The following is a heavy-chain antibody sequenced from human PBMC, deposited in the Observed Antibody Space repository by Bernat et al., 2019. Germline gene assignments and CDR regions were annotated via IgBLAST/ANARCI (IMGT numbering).Heavy chain of an antibody. J-gene: IGHJ5*02. V-gene: IGHV3-30-3*01. CDR3: ARDPINPAFTPAYWFDP. CDR2: ISYDGSNK. CDR1: GFTFSSYA. Sequence: QVQLVESGGGVVQPGRSLRLSCAASGFTFSSYAMHWVRQAPGKGLEWVAVISYDGSNKYYADSVKGRFTISRDNSKNMLYLQMNSLRAEDTAVYYCARDPINPAFTPAYWFDPWGQGTLVTVSS.